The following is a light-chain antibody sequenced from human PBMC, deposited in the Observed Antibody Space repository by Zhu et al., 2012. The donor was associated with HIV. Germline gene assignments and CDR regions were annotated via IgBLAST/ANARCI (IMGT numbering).Light chain of an antibody. Sequence: EIVLTQSPATLSLSPGERATLSCRASQGVSNHLAWYQQKPGQAPRLLIYDASNRATGIPARFSGSGSGTDFTLTISSLEPEDFAVYYCQQRSNWPPIITFGGGTKVEIK. J-gene: IGKJ4*01. CDR2: DAS. CDR3: QQRSNWPPIIT. CDR1: QGVSNH. V-gene: IGKV3-11*01.